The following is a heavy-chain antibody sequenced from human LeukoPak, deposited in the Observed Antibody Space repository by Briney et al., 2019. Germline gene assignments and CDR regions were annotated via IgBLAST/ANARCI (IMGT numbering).Heavy chain of an antibody. Sequence: GGSLRLSCAASGFTFSNSAMSWVRQAPGKGLEWVSGISWNSGSIGYADSVKGRFTISRDNAKNSLYLQMNSLRAEDTALYYCAKDGRRYCSSTSCPYDYYYYYGMDVWGQGTTVTVSS. V-gene: IGHV3-9*01. CDR1: GFTFSNSA. CDR3: AKDGRRYCSSTSCPYDYYYYYGMDV. CDR2: ISWNSGSI. D-gene: IGHD2-2*01. J-gene: IGHJ6*02.